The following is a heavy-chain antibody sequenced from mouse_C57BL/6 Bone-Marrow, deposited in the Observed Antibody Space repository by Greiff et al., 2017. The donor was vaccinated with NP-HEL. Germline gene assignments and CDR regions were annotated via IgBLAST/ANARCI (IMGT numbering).Heavy chain of an antibody. Sequence: DVKLQESGPELVKPGASVKISCKASGYSFTGYYMNWVKQSPEKSLEWIGEINPSTGGTTYNQKFKAKATLTVDKSSSTAYMQLKSLTSEDSAVYYCAREDYYGSSWFAYWGQGTLVTVSA. V-gene: IGHV1-42*01. D-gene: IGHD1-1*01. CDR2: INPSTGGT. CDR3: AREDYYGSSWFAY. J-gene: IGHJ3*01. CDR1: GYSFTGYY.